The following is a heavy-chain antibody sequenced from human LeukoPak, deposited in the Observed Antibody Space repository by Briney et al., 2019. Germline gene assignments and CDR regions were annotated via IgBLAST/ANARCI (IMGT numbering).Heavy chain of an antibody. CDR3: ARLGIATAFSYYYYMDV. Sequence: SETLSLTCTVSGASISSESYYWSWIRQPAGKGLEWIGRIYTSGSPNYNPSLKSRVTISVDTSKNQISLKLSSVTAADTAVYYCARLGIATAFSYYYYMDVWGKGTTVTVSS. J-gene: IGHJ6*03. D-gene: IGHD6-13*01. CDR1: GASISSESYY. V-gene: IGHV4-61*02. CDR2: IYTSGSP.